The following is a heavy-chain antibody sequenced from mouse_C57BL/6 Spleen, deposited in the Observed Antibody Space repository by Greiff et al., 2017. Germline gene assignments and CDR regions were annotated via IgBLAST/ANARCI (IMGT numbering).Heavy chain of an antibody. CDR2: IDPSDSYT. CDR1: GYTFTSYW. V-gene: IGHV1-69*01. D-gene: IGHD6-1*01. J-gene: IGHJ2*01. Sequence: VQLQQPGAELVMPGASVKLSCKASGYTFTSYWMHWVKQRPGQGLEWIGEIDPSDSYTNYNQKFKGKSTLTVDKSSSTAYMQLSSLTSEDSAVYYCARGGPLYYFDYWGQGTTLTVSS. CDR3: ARGGPLYYFDY.